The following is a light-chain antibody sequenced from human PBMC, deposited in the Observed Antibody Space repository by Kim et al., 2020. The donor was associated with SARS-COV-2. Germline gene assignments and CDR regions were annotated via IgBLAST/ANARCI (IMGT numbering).Light chain of an antibody. V-gene: IGKV4-1*01. CDR3: QQYYSTPYT. CDR2: WAS. CDR1: QSVLYSSNNKNY. J-gene: IGKJ2*01. Sequence: RATINCKSSQSVLYSSNNKNYLGWYQQKAGQPPKLLIYWASTRESGVPDRFSGSGSETDFTLTISSLQAEDVAVYYCQQYYSTPYTFGQGTKLEIK.